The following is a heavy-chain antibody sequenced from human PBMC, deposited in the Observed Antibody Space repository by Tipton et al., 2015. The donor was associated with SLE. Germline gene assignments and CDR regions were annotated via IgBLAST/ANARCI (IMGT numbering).Heavy chain of an antibody. Sequence: QLVQSGAEVKKSGESLKISCRASGYIFTNFWIGWVRQMPGKGLERMGFIHPGYSDIQYTPSFQGQVTISADKSVSTAYLQWRSLKASDSATYYCARPQERGTSGYGYWGQGTLVIVSS. CDR2: IHPGYSDI. CDR3: ARPQERGTSGYGY. J-gene: IGHJ4*02. V-gene: IGHV5-51*03. CDR1: GYIFTNFW. D-gene: IGHD5-12*01.